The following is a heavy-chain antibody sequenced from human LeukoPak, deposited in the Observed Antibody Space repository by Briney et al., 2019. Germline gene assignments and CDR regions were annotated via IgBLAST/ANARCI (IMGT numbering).Heavy chain of an antibody. D-gene: IGHD1-20*01. Sequence: PGGSLRLSCAVSGFTFSSYSMNWVRQAPGRGLEWVSYIGPSSSNIDYADSVKGRFTISRDNAKNSLYLQMNSLRAEDTAVYFCARDHNWSFDYWGQGILVTVSS. CDR3: ARDHNWSFDY. CDR2: IGPSSSNI. CDR1: GFTFSSYS. J-gene: IGHJ4*02. V-gene: IGHV3-48*01.